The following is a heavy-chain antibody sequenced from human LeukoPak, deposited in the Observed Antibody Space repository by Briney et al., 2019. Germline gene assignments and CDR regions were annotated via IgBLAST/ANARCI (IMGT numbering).Heavy chain of an antibody. CDR3: ARQLLWYGPDYGMDV. CDR1: GGSFSGYY. D-gene: IGHD3-10*01. CDR2: INHSGST. Sequence: SETLSLTCAVYGGSFSGYYWSWIRQPPGKGLEWIGEINHSGSTNYNPSLKSRVTISVDTSKNQFSLKLSSVTAADTAVYYCARQLLWYGPDYGMDVWGQGTTVTVSS. V-gene: IGHV4-34*01. J-gene: IGHJ6*02.